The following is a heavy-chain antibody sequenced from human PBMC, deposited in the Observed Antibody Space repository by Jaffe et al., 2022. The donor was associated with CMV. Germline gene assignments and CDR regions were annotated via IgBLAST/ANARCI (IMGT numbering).Heavy chain of an antibody. V-gene: IGHV3-23*04. Sequence: EVQLVESGGGLVQPGGSLRLSCAASGFTFSSYAMSWVRQAPGKGLEWVSAISGSGGSTYYADSVKGRFTISRDNSKNTLYLQMNSLRAEDTAVYYCAKGEENYYDSSGYRLPFDYYYYMDVWGKGTTVTVSS. CDR2: ISGSGGST. CDR1: GFTFSSYA. D-gene: IGHD3-22*01. CDR3: AKGEENYYDSSGYRLPFDYYYYMDV. J-gene: IGHJ6*03.